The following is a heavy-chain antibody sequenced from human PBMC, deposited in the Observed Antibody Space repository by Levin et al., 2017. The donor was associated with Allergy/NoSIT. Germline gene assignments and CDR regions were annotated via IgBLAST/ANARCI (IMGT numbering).Heavy chain of an antibody. V-gene: IGHV4-31*03. J-gene: IGHJ4*02. Sequence: SQTLSLTCTVSGASVSSGGYYWSWIRQHPGKGLEWIGYIYYSGSSYYNPSLKSRVAISVDTSKNHFSLTLNSVTAADTALYYCARGVGDYNLDYWGQGTLVTVSS. CDR2: IYYSGSS. CDR3: ARGVGDYNLDY. CDR1: GASVSSGGYY. D-gene: IGHD4-17*01.